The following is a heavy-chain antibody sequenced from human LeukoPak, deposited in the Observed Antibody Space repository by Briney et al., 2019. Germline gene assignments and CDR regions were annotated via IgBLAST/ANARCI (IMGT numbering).Heavy chain of an antibody. D-gene: IGHD3-10*01. V-gene: IGHV3-23*01. J-gene: IGHJ4*02. Sequence: PGGSLRLPCAASGFTFSSYGMSWVRQAPGKGLEWVSAISGSGGSTYYADSVKGRFTISRDNSKNTLYLQMNSLRAEDTAVYYCAKGRQYYYGSGSYSFDYWGQGTLVTVSS. CDR2: ISGSGGST. CDR1: GFTFSSYG. CDR3: AKGRQYYYGSGSYSFDY.